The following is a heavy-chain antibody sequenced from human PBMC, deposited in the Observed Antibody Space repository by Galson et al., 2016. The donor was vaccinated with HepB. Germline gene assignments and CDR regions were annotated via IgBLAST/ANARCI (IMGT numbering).Heavy chain of an antibody. CDR3: ARGVGLTGPPFFDY. CDR1: GFTVTNYY. D-gene: IGHD1-26*01. V-gene: IGHV3-53*01. Sequence: SLRLSCAASGFTVTNYYMNWVRQAPGKGLEWISVIYVGDNTNYADSVKGRFAIPRDKSRNTLFLQLNGLRDEDTATYYCARGVGLTGPPFFDYWGQGALVTVSS. CDR2: IYVGDNT. J-gene: IGHJ4*02.